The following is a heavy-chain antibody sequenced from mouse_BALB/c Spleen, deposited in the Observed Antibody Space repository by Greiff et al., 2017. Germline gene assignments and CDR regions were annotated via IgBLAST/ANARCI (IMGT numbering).Heavy chain of an antibody. D-gene: IGHD1-2*01. CDR2: IYPGDGDT. Sequence: QVQLQQSGPELVKPGASVKISCKASGYAFSSSWMNWVKQRPGQGLEWIGRIYPGDGDTNYNGKFKGKATLTADKSSSTAYMQLSSLTSVDSAVYFCARQGYGYRFAYWGQGTLVTVSA. CDR1: GYAFSSSW. V-gene: IGHV1-82*01. CDR3: ARQGYGYRFAY. J-gene: IGHJ3*01.